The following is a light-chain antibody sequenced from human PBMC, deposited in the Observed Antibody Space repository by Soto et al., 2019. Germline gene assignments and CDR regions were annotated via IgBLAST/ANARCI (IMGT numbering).Light chain of an antibody. CDR2: SHN. CDR1: SSNIGSNT. CDR3: AAWDDSLNGRFV. Sequence: QSVLTQPPSASGTPGQRVTISCSGSSSNIGSNTVNWYLQLPGTAPKLLIYSHNQRPSGVPARFSGSKSGTSASLAISGLQSEDEADYYCAAWDDSLNGRFVFGTGTKVTVL. V-gene: IGLV1-44*01. J-gene: IGLJ1*01.